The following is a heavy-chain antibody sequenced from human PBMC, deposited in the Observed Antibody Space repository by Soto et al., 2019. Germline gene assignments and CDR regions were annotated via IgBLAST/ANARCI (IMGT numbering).Heavy chain of an antibody. J-gene: IGHJ4*02. CDR1: GGTFSSYA. D-gene: IGHD3-10*01. V-gene: IGHV1-69*05. CDR3: ARGVLLWFGERRYYFDY. CDR2: IIPIFGTA. Sequence: ASVKVSCKASGGTFSSYAISWVRQAPGQGLEWMGGIIPIFGTANYAQKFQGRVTITTDESTSTAYMELSSLRSEDTAVYYCARGVLLWFGERRYYFDYWGQGTLVTVSS.